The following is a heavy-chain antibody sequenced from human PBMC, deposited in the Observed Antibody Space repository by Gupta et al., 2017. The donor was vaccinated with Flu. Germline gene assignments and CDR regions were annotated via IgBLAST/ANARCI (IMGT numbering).Heavy chain of an antibody. V-gene: IGHV3-7*01. J-gene: IGHJ4*02. CDR1: GFTFSSYW. CDR3: ARDQVPYSTGWSDPFY. D-gene: IGHD6-19*01. CDR2: MKQDGSEK. Sequence: EVQLVESGGGLVQPGGSLRLSCAASGFTFSSYWMSWVRQAPGKGLEWVANMKQDGSEKYYVDSVKGRFTISRDNAKNSLSLQMNSLRAEDTAVYYCARDQVPYSTGWSDPFYWGQGTLVTVFS.